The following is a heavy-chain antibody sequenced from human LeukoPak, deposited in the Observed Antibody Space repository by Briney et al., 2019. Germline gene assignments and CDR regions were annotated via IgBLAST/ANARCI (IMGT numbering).Heavy chain of an antibody. V-gene: IGHV4-34*01. CDR2: INHSGST. CDR1: GGSISSYY. J-gene: IGHJ6*03. D-gene: IGHD3-3*01. CDR3: ARPSYYFWSGYWEWRGYYMDV. Sequence: SETLSLTCTVSGGSISSYYWSWIRQPPGKGLEWIGEINHSGSTNYNPSLKSRVTISVDTSKNQFSLKLSSVTAADTAVYYCARPSYYFWSGYWEWRGYYMDVWGKGTTVTVSS.